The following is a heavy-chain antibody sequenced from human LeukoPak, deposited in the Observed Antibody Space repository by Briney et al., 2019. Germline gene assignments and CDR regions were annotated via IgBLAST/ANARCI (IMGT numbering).Heavy chain of an antibody. V-gene: IGHV4-34*01. J-gene: IGHJ4*02. CDR1: GGSFSVYY. Sequence: SETLSLTCAVYGGSFSVYYWSWIRQPPGKGREWIGEVSRGGSTKYTPSLKSRVTISLDTSNNQVSLKLSSVTAADTAMYYCGLSTTRATTRTNDYWGQGTLVTVSS. CDR3: GLSTTRATTRTNDY. D-gene: IGHD4-17*01. CDR2: VSRGGST.